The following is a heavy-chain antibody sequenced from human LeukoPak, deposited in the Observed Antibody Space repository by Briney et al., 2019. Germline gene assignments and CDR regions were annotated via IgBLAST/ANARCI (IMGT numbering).Heavy chain of an antibody. CDR1: GFTVSSNY. CDR3: ASSCSTTSCYCY. CDR2: IYSGGST. D-gene: IGHD2-2*01. Sequence: GGSLRLSCAASGFTVSSNYMSWVRQAPGKGLEWVSVIYSGGSTYYADSVKGRFTISRDNSKNTLLLQMNSLSAEDTAVYYCASSCSTTSCYCYWGQGTLVTVSS. V-gene: IGHV3-53*01. J-gene: IGHJ4*02.